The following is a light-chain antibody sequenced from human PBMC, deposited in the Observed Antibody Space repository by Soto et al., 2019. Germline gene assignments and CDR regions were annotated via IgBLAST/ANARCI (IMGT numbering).Light chain of an antibody. Sequence: VTVNCVASQNIRNWLAWDQQKPGKAPNPLIYDASSLKSGVPARFSGSGSGTEFPLTICTLQPDDCVLFYCKRYTSYLIGFGQGTRL. CDR3: KRYTSYLIG. J-gene: IGKJ5*01. V-gene: IGKV1-5*01. CDR2: DAS. CDR1: QNIRNW.